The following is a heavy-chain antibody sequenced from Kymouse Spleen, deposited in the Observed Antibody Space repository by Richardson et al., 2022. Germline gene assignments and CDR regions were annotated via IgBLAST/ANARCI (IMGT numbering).Heavy chain of an antibody. J-gene: IGHJ6*02. CDR3: ARRGYYYGSGSYYYYGMDV. D-gene: IGHD3-10*01. CDR1: GYSFTSYW. CDR2: IYPGDSDT. Sequence: EVQLVQSGAEVKKPGESLKISCKGSGYSFTSYWIGWVRQMPGKGLEWMGIIYPGDSDTRYSPSFQGQVTISADKSISTAYLQWSSLKASDTAMYYCARRGYYYGSGSYYYYGMDVWGQGTTVTVSS. V-gene: IGHV5-51*01.